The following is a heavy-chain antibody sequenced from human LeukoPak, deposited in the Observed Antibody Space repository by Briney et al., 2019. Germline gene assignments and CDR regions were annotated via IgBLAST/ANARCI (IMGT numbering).Heavy chain of an antibody. Sequence: WETLSLTCAAYGGSFSGYYWSWIRQPPGKGLEWIGEINHSGSTNYNPSLKSRVTLSLDTSENQLSLQLSSVTAADTAVYYCASLYYYGSGSYYNGYYYYGMDVWGQGTTVTVSS. CDR1: GGSFSGYY. J-gene: IGHJ6*02. CDR2: INHSGST. CDR3: ASLYYYGSGSYYNGYYYYGMDV. V-gene: IGHV4-34*01. D-gene: IGHD3-10*01.